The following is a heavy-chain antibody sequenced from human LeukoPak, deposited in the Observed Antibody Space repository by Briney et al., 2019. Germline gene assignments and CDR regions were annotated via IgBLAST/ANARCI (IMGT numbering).Heavy chain of an antibody. J-gene: IGHJ4*01. CDR3: ARTANDYDGSGFFDY. CDR1: GFTVSRNY. D-gene: IGHD3-22*01. Sequence: GGSLRLSCAASGFTVSRNYMNWVRQAPGKGLEWVSVIYSGGNNYYADSVKGPFTTSRDNSKNTLYLQMNRLRAEDTAVYYCARTANDYDGSGFFDYWGHGTLVTVSS. V-gene: IGHV3-53*01. CDR2: IYSGGNN.